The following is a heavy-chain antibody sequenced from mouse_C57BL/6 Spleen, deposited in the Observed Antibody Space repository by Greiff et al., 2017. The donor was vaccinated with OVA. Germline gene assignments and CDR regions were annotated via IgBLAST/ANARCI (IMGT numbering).Heavy chain of an antibody. CDR2: IYIGNGYT. CDR1: GYPFTSYG. V-gene: IGHV1-58*01. J-gene: IGHJ2*01. CDR3: ARFKYKVTTDDSIDY. Sequence: EVQLQQSGAELVRPGSSVKMSCKTSGYPFTSYGINWVKQRPGQGLEWIGYIYIGNGYTEYNEKFKGKATLTSDTSSSTAYMQLSSLTSEDSAIYFCARFKYKVTTDDSIDYWGQGTTLTVSS. D-gene: IGHD2-2*01.